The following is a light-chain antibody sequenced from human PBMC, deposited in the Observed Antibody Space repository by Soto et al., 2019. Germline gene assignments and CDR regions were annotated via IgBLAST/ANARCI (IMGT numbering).Light chain of an antibody. Sequence: QSVLTQPPSASGSPGQSVTISCTGTSSDVGGYNYVSWYQQHPGKAPKLMMYEVTKRPSGVPDRFSGSKSGNTASLTVSGLQAEDEADYYCSSYAGSNNLLFGGGTKVTVL. CDR2: EVT. J-gene: IGLJ2*01. V-gene: IGLV2-8*01. CDR3: SSYAGSNNLL. CDR1: SSDVGGYNY.